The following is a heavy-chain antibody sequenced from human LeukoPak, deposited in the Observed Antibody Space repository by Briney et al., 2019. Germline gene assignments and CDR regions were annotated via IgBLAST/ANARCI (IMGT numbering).Heavy chain of an antibody. J-gene: IGHJ5*02. V-gene: IGHV4-39*01. CDR1: GGSISSSSYY. D-gene: IGHD6-6*01. CDR2: IYYSGSS. CDR3: ARISSIPISRLWFDP. Sequence: ASETLSLTCTVSGGSISSSSYYWGWIRQPPGKGLEWVGNIYYSGSSYYNPSLKSRVTISVDTSKNQFSLKLRSVTAADTAMYYCARISSIPISRLWFDPWGQGTLVTVSS.